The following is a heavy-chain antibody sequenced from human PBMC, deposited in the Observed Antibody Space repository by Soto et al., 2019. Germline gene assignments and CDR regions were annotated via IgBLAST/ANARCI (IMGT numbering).Heavy chain of an antibody. J-gene: IGHJ6*04. CDR3: AREARTIWGPVGV. CDR1: GGSITSYY. V-gene: IGHV4-59*01. Sequence: SETLSLTCTVSGGSITSYYWSWIRQPPGKGLEWIGYIYDSGSTNYNPSLRSRVTISVDMSKNQFSLKLSSVTAADTAVYYCAREARTIWGPVGVWGKGTTVTVSS. CDR2: IYDSGST. D-gene: IGHD7-27*01.